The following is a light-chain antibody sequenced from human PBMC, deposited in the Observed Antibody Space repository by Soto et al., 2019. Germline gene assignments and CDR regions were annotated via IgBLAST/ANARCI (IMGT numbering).Light chain of an antibody. V-gene: IGKV3-20*01. Sequence: EMVLTQSPGTLSLSPGERATLSCRASQSVSSSYLAWYQQKPGQAPRLLIYGASSRATGIPDRFSGSGSGTDFTLTISRLEPEDFAVYYCQQYGSSPRTFSQGTKLEIK. J-gene: IGKJ1*01. CDR3: QQYGSSPRT. CDR2: GAS. CDR1: QSVSSSY.